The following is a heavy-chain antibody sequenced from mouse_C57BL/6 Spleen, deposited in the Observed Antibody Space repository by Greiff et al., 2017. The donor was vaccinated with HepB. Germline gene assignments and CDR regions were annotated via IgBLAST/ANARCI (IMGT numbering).Heavy chain of an antibody. V-gene: IGHV1-69*01. CDR1: GYTFTSYW. CDR2: IDPSDSYT. J-gene: IGHJ4*01. CDR3: ARKLGYAMDY. Sequence: QVQLQQSGAELVMPGASVKLSCKASGYTFTSYWMHWVKQRPGQGLEWIGEIDPSDSYTNYNQKFKGKSTLTVEKSSSTAYMQLSSLTSEDSAVYYCARKLGYAMDYWGQGTSVTVSS. D-gene: IGHD4-1*01.